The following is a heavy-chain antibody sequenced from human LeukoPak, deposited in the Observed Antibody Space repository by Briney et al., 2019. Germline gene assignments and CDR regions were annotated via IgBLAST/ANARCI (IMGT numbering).Heavy chain of an antibody. CDR2: IDRGGFPT. CDR1: GFIFRDYW. Sequence: GGSLRLSCAASGFIFRDYWMLWVRQVPGKGLIWVSRIDRGGFPTIYADSVKGRFTVSRNNVRNTLYLQMNNLRDEDSAVYYCAASRWSGALDFWGKGSLVTVSS. CDR3: AASRWSGALDF. V-gene: IGHV3-74*01. J-gene: IGHJ4*02. D-gene: IGHD3-3*01.